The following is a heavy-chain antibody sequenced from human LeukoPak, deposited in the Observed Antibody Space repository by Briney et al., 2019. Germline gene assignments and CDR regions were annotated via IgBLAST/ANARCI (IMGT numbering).Heavy chain of an antibody. CDR3: ARVSGIVVVPAAPLFDY. J-gene: IGHJ4*02. CDR2: ISAYNGNT. Sequence: ASVKVSCKASGYTFTGYYMHWVRQAPGQGLEWMGWISAYNGNTNYAQKLQGRVTVTTDTSTSTAYMELRSLRSDDTAVCYCARVSGIVVVPAAPLFDYWGQGTLVTVSS. V-gene: IGHV1-18*04. D-gene: IGHD2-2*01. CDR1: GYTFTGYY.